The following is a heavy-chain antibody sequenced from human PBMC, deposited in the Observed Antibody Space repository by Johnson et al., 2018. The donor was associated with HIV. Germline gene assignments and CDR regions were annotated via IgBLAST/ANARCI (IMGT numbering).Heavy chain of an antibody. D-gene: IGHD3-10*01. CDR1: GFTISSYW. J-gene: IGHJ3*02. CDR2: IYSGDTT. Sequence: EQLVESGGGVVQPGGSLRLSCAASGFTISSYWMSWVRQAPGKGLEWVSVIYSGDTTYYSDSVKGRFTISRDNSKNTLYLQLNSLRAEDTALYYCAGLAVRGSAGAFDIWGQGTMVTVSS. V-gene: IGHV3-66*02. CDR3: AGLAVRGSAGAFDI.